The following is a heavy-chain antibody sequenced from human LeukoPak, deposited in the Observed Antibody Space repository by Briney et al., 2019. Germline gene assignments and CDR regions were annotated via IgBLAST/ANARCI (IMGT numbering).Heavy chain of an antibody. V-gene: IGHV4-38-2*02. CDR2: IYHSGST. CDR1: GYSISSGYY. Sequence: SETLSLTCTVSGYSISSGYYWGWIRQPPGKGLEWIGSIYHSGSTYYNPSLKSRVTISVDTSKNQFSLKLSSVTAADTAVYYCARERVPPRGVRGVIADAFDIWGQGTMVTVSS. CDR3: ARERVPPRGVRGVIADAFDI. D-gene: IGHD3-10*01. J-gene: IGHJ3*02.